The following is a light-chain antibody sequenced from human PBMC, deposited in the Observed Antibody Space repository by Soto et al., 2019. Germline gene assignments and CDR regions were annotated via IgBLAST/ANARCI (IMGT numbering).Light chain of an antibody. V-gene: IGKV3-20*01. CDR3: QQYSASPRT. CDR1: QSVSNSY. Sequence: EIVLTQSPGTLSLSPGERATLSCRASQSVSNSYLAWYQQKPGQAPRLLIHSASTRAPGIPDRFSASGAGTDFTLTISRLEPEDSAVYYCQQYSASPRTFGPGTRLEI. CDR2: SAS. J-gene: IGKJ5*01.